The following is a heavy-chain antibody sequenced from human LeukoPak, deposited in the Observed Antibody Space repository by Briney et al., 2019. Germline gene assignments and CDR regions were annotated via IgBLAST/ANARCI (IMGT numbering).Heavy chain of an antibody. V-gene: IGHV3-20*04. CDR1: GFTFSSYW. J-gene: IGHJ4*02. CDR3: ARDLWFGELLFG. CDR2: INWNGGST. Sequence: GGSLRLSCAASGFTFSSYWMSWVRQAPGKGLEWVSGINWNGGSTGYADSVKGRFTISRDNAKNSLYLQMNSLRAEDTALYYCARDLWFGELLFGGGQGTLVTVSS. D-gene: IGHD3-10*01.